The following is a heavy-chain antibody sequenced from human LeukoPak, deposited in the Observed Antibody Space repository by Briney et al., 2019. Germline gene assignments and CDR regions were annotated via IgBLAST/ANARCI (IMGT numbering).Heavy chain of an antibody. D-gene: IGHD3-9*01. CDR2: FDPEDGET. CDR3: ARGAGIDDILTGYYHH. CDR1: GYTLTELS. J-gene: IGHJ4*02. V-gene: IGHV1-24*01. Sequence: ASVKVSCKVSGYTLTELSMHWVRQAPGKGLEWMGGFDPEDGETIYAQKFQGRVTMTEDTSTDTAYMELSRLRSDDTAVYYCARGAGIDDILTGYYHHWGQGTLVTVSS.